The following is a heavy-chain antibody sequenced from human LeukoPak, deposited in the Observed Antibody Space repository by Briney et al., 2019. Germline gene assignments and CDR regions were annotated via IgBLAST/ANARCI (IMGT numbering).Heavy chain of an antibody. Sequence: PGGSLRLSCAASGFTVSSNYMSWVRQAPGKGLEWVSVIYSGGSTYYADSVKGRFTISRDNSKNTLYLQMNSLRAEDTAVYYCARSSVLEAVLGYWGQGTLVTVSS. V-gene: IGHV3-66*01. CDR3: ARSSVLEAVLGY. CDR2: IYSGGST. J-gene: IGHJ4*02. CDR1: GFTVSSNY. D-gene: IGHD3-3*01.